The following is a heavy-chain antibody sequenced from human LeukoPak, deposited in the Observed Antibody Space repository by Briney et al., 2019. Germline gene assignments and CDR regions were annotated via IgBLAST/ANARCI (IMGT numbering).Heavy chain of an antibody. V-gene: IGHV3-11*01. CDR1: GFTFSDYY. CDR2: VSSSGSTI. CDR3: AGGNYYYDSGGYYTLTY. Sequence: GGSLRLSCAASGFTFSDYYMSWIRQAPGKGLEWVSYVSSSGSTIHYADSVKGRFTISRDNAKNSLYLQMNSLRAEDTAVYYCAGGNYYYDSGGYYTLTYWGQGTLVTVSS. J-gene: IGHJ4*02. D-gene: IGHD3-22*01.